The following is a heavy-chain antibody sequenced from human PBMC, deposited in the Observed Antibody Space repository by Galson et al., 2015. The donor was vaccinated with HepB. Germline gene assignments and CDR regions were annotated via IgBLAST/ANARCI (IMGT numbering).Heavy chain of an antibody. V-gene: IGHV3-74*01. Sequence: LRLSCAASGFTFETYRMHWVRQAPREGLVWLSHIISDGTATRYADSVRGRFTISRDNAKNTLFLQMNSLRAEDTAVYFCVRPVGYEGNCFYYWGQGAPVTVSS. CDR1: GFTFETYR. J-gene: IGHJ4*02. D-gene: IGHD2-15*01. CDR2: IISDGTAT. CDR3: VRPVGYEGNCFYY.